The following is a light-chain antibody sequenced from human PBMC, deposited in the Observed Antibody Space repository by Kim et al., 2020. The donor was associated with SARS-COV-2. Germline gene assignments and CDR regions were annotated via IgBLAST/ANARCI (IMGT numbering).Light chain of an antibody. CDR1: QSWHSIY. CDR2: GPC. V-gene: IGKV3-20*01. J-gene: IGKJ4*01. Sequence: PGAVATLACRASQSWHSIYLAWYEQKPGHAPRLHIFGPCSRATGIPDRFSGSGSGTDFTLIINRLEPEDFAVYYCQQYGNSPPVTFGGGTKVDIK. CDR3: QQYGNSPPVT.